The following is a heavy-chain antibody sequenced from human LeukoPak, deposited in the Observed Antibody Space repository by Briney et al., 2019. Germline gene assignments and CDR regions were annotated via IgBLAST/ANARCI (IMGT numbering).Heavy chain of an antibody. Sequence: PSETQSLTCTVSGGSISTDYWSWIRQPAGKGLEWIGRLYPSGSTNYNPSLKSRVTMSVDTSKNQFSLKLSSVTAADTAVYYCARMLYYYDSSGYYQSYYYYYYMDVWGKGTTVTVSS. CDR3: ARMLYYYDSSGYYQSYYYYYYMDV. D-gene: IGHD3-22*01. V-gene: IGHV4-4*07. CDR2: LYPSGST. CDR1: GGSISTDY. J-gene: IGHJ6*03.